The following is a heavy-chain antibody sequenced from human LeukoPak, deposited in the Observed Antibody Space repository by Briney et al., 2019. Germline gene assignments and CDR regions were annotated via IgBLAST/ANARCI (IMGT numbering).Heavy chain of an antibody. CDR3: ARDRFGGMDV. V-gene: IGHV3-7*01. CDR1: GFTFSSFW. J-gene: IGHJ6*04. CDR2: IKEDGSEK. Sequence: GGSLRLSCETSGFTFSSFWMSWVRQAPGKGLEWVANIKEDGSEKYYVESVKGRFTISRDDAKKSVHLQMNSLRAEDSAVYYCARDRFGGMDVWGKGTDVTVSS. D-gene: IGHD4-23*01.